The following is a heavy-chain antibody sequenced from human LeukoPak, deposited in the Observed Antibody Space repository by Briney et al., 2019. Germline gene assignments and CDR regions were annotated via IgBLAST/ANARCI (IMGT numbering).Heavy chain of an antibody. J-gene: IGHJ5*01. CDR3: AKGDDSSGRNWFDS. CDR2: VSGSGTTT. D-gene: IGHD3-22*01. Sequence: GGSLRLSCAASGFTFSSYAMSWVRRAPGKGLEWVSAVSGSGTTTHNADSVEGRFSSSRDNSKNTLFLHMNSLRVDDTAVYYCAKGDDSSGRNWFDSWGRGTLVTVSS. V-gene: IGHV3-23*01. CDR1: GFTFSSYA.